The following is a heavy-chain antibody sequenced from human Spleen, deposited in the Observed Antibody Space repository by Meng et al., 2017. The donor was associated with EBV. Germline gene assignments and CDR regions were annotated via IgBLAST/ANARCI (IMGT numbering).Heavy chain of an antibody. CDR2: IIPNSGGT. V-gene: IGHV1-2*06. CDR3: ARGGTRTFNNNKTY. D-gene: IGHD1/OR15-1a*01. J-gene: IGHJ4*02. Sequence: VQLVQSGAEVKKPGASVKVSWKASGYTFTGNYMHWVRQAPGQGLEWMGRIIPNSGGTYYAQKFQGRVTMTTDTSISTAYMELSRLTSDDTAVYYCARGGTRTFNNNKTYWGRGTLVTVSS. CDR1: GYTFTGNY.